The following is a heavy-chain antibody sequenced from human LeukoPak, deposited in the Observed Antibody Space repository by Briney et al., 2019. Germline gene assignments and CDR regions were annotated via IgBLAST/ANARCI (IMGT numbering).Heavy chain of an antibody. CDR3: AGDIAAAGSHFDY. V-gene: IGHV3-43*02. CDR1: GFTFDDYA. CDR2: TSGDGGST. Sequence: GGSLRLSCAASGFTFDDYAMHWVRQAPRKGLEWVSLTSGDGGSTYYADSVKGRFTISRDNSKNSLYLQMNSLRTEDTALYYCAGDIAAAGSHFDYWGQGTLVTVSS. D-gene: IGHD6-13*01. J-gene: IGHJ4*02.